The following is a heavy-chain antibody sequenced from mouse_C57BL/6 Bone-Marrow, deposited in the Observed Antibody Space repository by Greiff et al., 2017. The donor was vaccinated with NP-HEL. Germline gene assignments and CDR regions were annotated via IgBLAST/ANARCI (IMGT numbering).Heavy chain of an antibody. V-gene: IGHV2-2*01. J-gene: IGHJ3*01. D-gene: IGHD2-3*01. Sequence: VKVVESGPGLVQPSQSLSITCTVSGFSLTSYGVHWVRQSPGKGLEWLGVIWSGGSTDYNAAFISRLSISKVKSKSQVFFKMTSLQAYDTAIYYWARPNDPAWFAYWGQGTLVTVSA. CDR1: GFSLTSYG. CDR3: ARPNDPAWFAY. CDR2: IWSGGST.